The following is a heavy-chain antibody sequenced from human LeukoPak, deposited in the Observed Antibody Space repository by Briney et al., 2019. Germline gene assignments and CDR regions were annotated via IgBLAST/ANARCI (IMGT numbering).Heavy chain of an antibody. CDR2: INPNSGGT. Sequence: ASVKVSCKPSGYTFIGHYIHWVRQAPGQGLEWMGWINPNSGGTNYAQKFQGRVTMTRDTSISTAYMELSRLRSDDTAVYYCARDPPSSGYYYWGQGPLDPSPQ. V-gene: IGHV1-2*02. J-gene: IGHJ4*02. D-gene: IGHD3-22*01. CDR3: ARDPPSSGYYY. CDR1: GYTFIGHY.